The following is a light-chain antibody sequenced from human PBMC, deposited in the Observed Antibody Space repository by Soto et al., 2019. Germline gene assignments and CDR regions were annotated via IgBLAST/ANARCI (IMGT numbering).Light chain of an antibody. Sequence: DIQMTQSPSSLSASVGDRVTITCRASQIISSYLNWYQQKPGKAPKPLIYAASSLQSGVPSRFSGSGSGTDFTLTISSLQPEDFATYYCQQSYSTPYTFGQGTKLEIK. J-gene: IGKJ2*01. CDR2: AAS. CDR3: QQSYSTPYT. CDR1: QIISSY. V-gene: IGKV1-39*01.